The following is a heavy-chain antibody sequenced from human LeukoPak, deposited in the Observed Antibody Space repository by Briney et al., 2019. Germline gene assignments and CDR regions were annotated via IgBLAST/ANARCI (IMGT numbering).Heavy chain of an antibody. CDR1: GYTFTNYP. CDR3: ARDTYCTGGRCYSRVGY. Sequence: ASVKVSCKASGYTFTNYPMNWVRQAPGQGLEWMGWINTITGNPTYAQGFSERFVFSWDTSVTTAYLQINSLKPADTAVYFCARDTYCTGGRCYSRVGYWGQGTVDAVSS. CDR2: INTITGNP. V-gene: IGHV7-4-1*02. J-gene: IGHJ4*02. D-gene: IGHD2-15*01.